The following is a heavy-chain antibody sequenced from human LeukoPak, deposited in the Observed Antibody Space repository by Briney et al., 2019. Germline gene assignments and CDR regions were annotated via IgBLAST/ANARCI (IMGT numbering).Heavy chain of an antibody. CDR1: GFTSTSYE. Sequence: GGSLRLSCGGSGFTSTSYEINWVRQAPGKGLEWVSYISSRGSTIYYADSVKGRFTISRDNAKNSLYLQMNSLRAEDTAVYYCARLRGSGSPNYYYYGMDVWGKGTTVTVSS. CDR3: ARLRGSGSPNYYYYGMDV. CDR2: ISSRGSTI. J-gene: IGHJ6*04. V-gene: IGHV3-48*03. D-gene: IGHD3-10*01.